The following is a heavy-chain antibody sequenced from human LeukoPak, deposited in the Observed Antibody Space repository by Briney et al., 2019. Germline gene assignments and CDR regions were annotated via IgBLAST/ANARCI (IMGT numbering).Heavy chain of an antibody. D-gene: IGHD2-21*02. J-gene: IGHJ3*02. CDR2: IIPILGIA. Sequence: SVKVSCKASGGTFSSYAISWVRQAPGQGLEWMGRIIPILGIANYAQKFQGRVTITADKSTSTAYMELSSLRSEDTAVYYCARDRYCGGDCYSGAFDIWGQGTMVTVSS. CDR3: ARDRYCGGDCYSGAFDI. V-gene: IGHV1-69*04. CDR1: GGTFSSYA.